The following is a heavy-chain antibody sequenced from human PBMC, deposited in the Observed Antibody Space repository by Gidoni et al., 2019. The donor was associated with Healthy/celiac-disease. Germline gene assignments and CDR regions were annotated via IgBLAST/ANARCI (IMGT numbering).Heavy chain of an antibody. V-gene: IGHV4-59*08. CDR2: IYYSGST. J-gene: IGHJ3*02. CDR3: ARHVLSGGHFDI. CDR1: GGSISSYY. Sequence: QVQLQESGPGLVTPSETLSLTCTVSGGSISSYYWSWIRQPPGKGLEWIGYIYYSGSTTYNPTLKSRVTISVDTSKNQFSLKLSSVTAADTAVYYCARHVLSGGHFDIWGQGTMVTVSS. D-gene: IGHD3-10*01.